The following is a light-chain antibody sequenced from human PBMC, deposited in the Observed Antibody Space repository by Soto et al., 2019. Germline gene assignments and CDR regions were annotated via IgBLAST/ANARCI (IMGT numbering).Light chain of an antibody. Sequence: DIQMTQSPSSLSASVGDTVTIACRASQDISSWVAWYQQKPGKAPKLLISAASSLQSGVPTRFSGSGSGTDFTLIISGLQPEDFATYFCQQGDSFPFTFGGGTKVDNK. J-gene: IGKJ4*01. CDR2: AAS. CDR1: QDISSW. CDR3: QQGDSFPFT. V-gene: IGKV1-12*01.